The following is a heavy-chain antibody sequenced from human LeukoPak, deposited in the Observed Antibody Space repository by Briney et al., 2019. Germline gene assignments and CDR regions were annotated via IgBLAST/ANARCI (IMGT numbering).Heavy chain of an antibody. V-gene: IGHV5-51*01. CDR3: ARQRAAGRTYSGYEY. D-gene: IGHD5-12*01. CDR1: GYSFTSYW. Sequence: GESLKISCKGSGYSFTSYWIGWVRQMPGKGLEWMGIIYPGDSDTRYSPSFQGQVTISADKSISTAYLQWSSLKASDTAMYYCARQRAAGRTYSGYEYWGQGTLVTVSS. J-gene: IGHJ4*02. CDR2: IYPGDSDT.